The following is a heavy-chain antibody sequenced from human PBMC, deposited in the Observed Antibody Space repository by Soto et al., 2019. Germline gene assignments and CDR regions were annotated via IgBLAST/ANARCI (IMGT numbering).Heavy chain of an antibody. D-gene: IGHD6-13*01. J-gene: IGHJ6*03. CDR1: GGSFSGYY. V-gene: IGHV4-34*01. CDR3: ARGLGVAAAGTFHYYYYMDV. Sequence: SETLSLTCAVYGGSFSGYYWSWIRQPPGKGLEWIGEINHSGSTNYNPSLKSRVTISVDTSKNQFSLKLSSVTAADTAVYYCARGLGVAAAGTFHYYYYMDVWGKGTTVTVSS. CDR2: INHSGST.